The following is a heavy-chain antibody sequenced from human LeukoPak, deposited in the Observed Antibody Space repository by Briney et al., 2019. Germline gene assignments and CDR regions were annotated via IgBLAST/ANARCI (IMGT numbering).Heavy chain of an antibody. Sequence: GGSLRLSCAASGFTFSDYYMSWIRQAPGKGLGWVSYISSRDSTIYYADSVKGRFTISRDNAKNSLYLQMNSLRAEDTAVYYCARESGYCSSTSCTTYYYMDVWGKGTTVTVSS. V-gene: IGHV3-11*04. J-gene: IGHJ6*03. CDR3: ARESGYCSSTSCTTYYYMDV. CDR1: GFTFSDYY. CDR2: ISSRDSTI. D-gene: IGHD2-2*01.